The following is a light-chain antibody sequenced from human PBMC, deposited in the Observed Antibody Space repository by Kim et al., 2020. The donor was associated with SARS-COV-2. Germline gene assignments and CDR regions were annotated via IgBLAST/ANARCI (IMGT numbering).Light chain of an antibody. J-gene: IGKJ2*01. CDR2: WAS. Sequence: RATSNCKSSQSVLYSSNNKDYLAWYQQKPGQPPKLLIYWASTRESGVPDRFSGSGSGTDFTLTISSLQADDVAVYYCQQYYSTPYTFGQGTKLEI. CDR3: QQYYSTPYT. CDR1: QSVLYSSNNKDY. V-gene: IGKV4-1*01.